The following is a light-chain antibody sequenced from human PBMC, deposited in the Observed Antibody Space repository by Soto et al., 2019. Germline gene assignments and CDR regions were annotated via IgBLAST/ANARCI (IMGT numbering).Light chain of an antibody. CDR3: QQYDIWPPWT. Sequence: EIEMTQSPATLSVSPGERATLSCRSSQRVGRKLAWYQQKPGQAPRRLISDASNRDMGVPARFSGSGSGTEFTLTISSLQSEDVAVYHCQQYDIWPPWTFGQGTKVEI. J-gene: IGKJ1*01. CDR1: QRVGRK. CDR2: DAS. V-gene: IGKV3-15*01.